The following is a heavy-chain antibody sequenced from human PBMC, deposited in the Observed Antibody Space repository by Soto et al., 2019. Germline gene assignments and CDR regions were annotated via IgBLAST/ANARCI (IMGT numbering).Heavy chain of an antibody. CDR1: RITFGSRA. CDR3: ARGWTDSYQGRRIFDF. V-gene: IGHV3-23*01. D-gene: IGHD2-2*01. Sequence: PVRSLRLSCIASRITFGSRAMTSVLQAPGELLEWVSTITHTGRYTKYADSVRDRFTMSRDNSKNTLYRQMNSLRVEDSPLYYCARGWTDSYQGRRIFDFWG. CDR2: ITHTGRYT. J-gene: IGHJ4*01.